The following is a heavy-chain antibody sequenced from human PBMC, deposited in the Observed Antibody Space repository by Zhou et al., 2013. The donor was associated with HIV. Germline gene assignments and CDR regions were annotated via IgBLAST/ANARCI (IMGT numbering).Heavy chain of an antibody. D-gene: IGHD6-6*01. V-gene: IGHV1-69*05. Sequence: QVQLVQSGAEVKKPGSSVKVSCKASGGTFSSYAISWVRQAPGQGLEWMGGIIPIFGTANYAQKFQGRVTITTDESTSTAYMELSSLRSEDTAVYYCARDREAARRGGYYYMDVWGKGTTGHRLL. CDR1: GGTFSSYA. J-gene: IGHJ6*03. CDR2: IIPIFGTA. CDR3: ARDREAARRGGYYYMDV.